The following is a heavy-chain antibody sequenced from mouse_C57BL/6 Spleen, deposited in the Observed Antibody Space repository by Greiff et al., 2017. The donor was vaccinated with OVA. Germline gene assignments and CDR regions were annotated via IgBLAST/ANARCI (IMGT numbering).Heavy chain of an antibody. Sequence: VQLQESGPGLVKPSQSLSLTCSVTGYSITSGYYWNWIRQFPGKKLEWMGYISYDGSNNYNPSLKNRISITRDTSKNQFFLKLNSVTTEDTATYYCARQTGTRAMDYWGQGTSVTVSS. D-gene: IGHD4-1*01. J-gene: IGHJ4*01. CDR3: ARQTGTRAMDY. V-gene: IGHV3-6*01. CDR2: ISYDGSN. CDR1: GYSITSGYY.